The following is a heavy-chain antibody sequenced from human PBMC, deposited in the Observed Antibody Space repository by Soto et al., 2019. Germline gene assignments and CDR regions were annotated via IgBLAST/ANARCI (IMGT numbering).Heavy chain of an antibody. CDR1: GYTFTSYY. Sequence: ASVKVSCKASGYTFTSYYMHWVRQAPGQGLEWMGIINPSGGSTSYAQKFQGRVTMTRDTSTSTVYMELSSLRSEDTAVYYCARASHYDFWSGYKNFFDYWGQGTLVTVSS. J-gene: IGHJ4*02. V-gene: IGHV1-46*03. CDR3: ARASHYDFWSGYKNFFDY. D-gene: IGHD3-3*01. CDR2: INPSGGST.